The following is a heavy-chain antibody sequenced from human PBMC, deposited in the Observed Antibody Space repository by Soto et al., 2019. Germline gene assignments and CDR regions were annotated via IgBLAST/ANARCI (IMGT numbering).Heavy chain of an antibody. CDR3: ARDLQGLPPPFWFDP. V-gene: IGHV3-30-3*01. J-gene: IGHJ5*02. Sequence: SVGSLRPSCAASGFTFISYAMHCVRHAAGKWLEWVAVISYDGSNEYYADSVKGRFTISRDNSKNRLYLQMNSLRAEDTAVYYCARDLQGLPPPFWFDPWGQGTLVT. CDR1: GFTFISYA. CDR2: ISYDGSNE. D-gene: IGHD6-19*01.